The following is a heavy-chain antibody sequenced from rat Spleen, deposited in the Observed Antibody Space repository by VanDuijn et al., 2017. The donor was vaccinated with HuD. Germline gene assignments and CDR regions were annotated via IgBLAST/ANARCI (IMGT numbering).Heavy chain of an antibody. D-gene: IGHD1-5*01. CDR2: INSAGST. Sequence: EVQLQESGPGLVKPSQSLSLTCSVTAYSITSSYRWNWIRKFPGNELEWMGYINSAGSTIYNPSLQSRISISRDTSKNQFFLQLNSVTTEDTATYYCARHLQGDVMDAWGQGASVTVSS. CDR3: ARHLQGDVMDA. CDR1: AYSITSSYR. J-gene: IGHJ4*01. V-gene: IGHV3-3*01.